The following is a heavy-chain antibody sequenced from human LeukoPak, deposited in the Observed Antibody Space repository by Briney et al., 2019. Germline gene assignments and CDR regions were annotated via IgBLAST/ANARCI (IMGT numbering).Heavy chain of an antibody. CDR3: TRDRCTNGVCYGSYYYYYMDV. Sequence: GGSLRLSCTASGFTFGDYAMSWFRQAPGKGLEWVGFIRSKACGGTTEYAASVKGRFTISRDDSKSIAYLQMNSLKTEDTAVYYCTRDRCTNGVCYGSYYYYYMDVWGKGTTVTVSS. CDR2: IRSKACGGTT. CDR1: GFTFGDYA. V-gene: IGHV3-49*03. J-gene: IGHJ6*03. D-gene: IGHD2-8*01.